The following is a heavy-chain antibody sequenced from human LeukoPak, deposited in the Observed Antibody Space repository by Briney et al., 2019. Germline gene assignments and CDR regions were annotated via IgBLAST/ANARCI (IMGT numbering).Heavy chain of an antibody. Sequence: HLGGSLRLSCAASGFTFSYSWMHWVRQAPDKGLVWVSRIRGDGGDTNYADSVKGRFTISRDNAKNTLYLQMNSLRAEDTAVYYCARDIVAGSGSLESWGQGTFVTASS. CDR3: ARDIVAGSGSLES. CDR1: GFTFSYSW. D-gene: IGHD1-26*01. V-gene: IGHV3-74*01. CDR2: IRGDGGDT. J-gene: IGHJ4*02.